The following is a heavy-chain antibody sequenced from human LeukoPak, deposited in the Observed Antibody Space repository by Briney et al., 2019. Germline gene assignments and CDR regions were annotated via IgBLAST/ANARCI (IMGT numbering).Heavy chain of an antibody. Sequence: SETLSLTCTVSGGSLSSAAYSWSWIRQPPGKGLEWIGYIYHSGSTYYSPSLKSRVTMSVDRSKNQFSLRLSSVTAADTAVYYCARDRIDHKGEVWFDPWGQGTLVTVSS. CDR3: ARDRIDHKGEVWFDP. CDR1: GGSLSSAAYS. J-gene: IGHJ5*02. V-gene: IGHV4-30-2*01. CDR2: IYHSGST. D-gene: IGHD1-14*01.